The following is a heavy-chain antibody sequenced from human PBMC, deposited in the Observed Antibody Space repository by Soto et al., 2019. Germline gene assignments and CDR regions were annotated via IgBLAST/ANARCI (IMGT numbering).Heavy chain of an antibody. D-gene: IGHD4-17*01. CDR1: GGSISSSSYY. Sequence: SETLSLTCTVSGGSISSSSYYWGWIRQPPGKGLEWIGSIYYSGSTYYNPSLKSRVTISVDTSKNQFSLKLSSVTAADTAVYYCGRVCGDYGSSDYWGQGTLVIVYS. V-gene: IGHV4-39*01. J-gene: IGHJ4*02. CDR3: GRVCGDYGSSDY. CDR2: IYYSGST.